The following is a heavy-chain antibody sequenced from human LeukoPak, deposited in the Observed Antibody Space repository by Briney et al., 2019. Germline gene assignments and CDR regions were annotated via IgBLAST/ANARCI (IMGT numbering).Heavy chain of an antibody. J-gene: IGHJ4*02. CDR1: GFTFSSYA. V-gene: IGHV3-23*01. Sequence: PGGSLRLSCAASGFTFSSYAMSWVRQAPGKGLEWVSAISGSGGSTYYADSVKGRFTISRDNSKNTLYLQMNSLRAEDTAVYYCARDLISSGWYGGFDYWGQGTLVTVSS. CDR3: ARDLISSGWYGGFDY. CDR2: ISGSGGST. D-gene: IGHD6-19*01.